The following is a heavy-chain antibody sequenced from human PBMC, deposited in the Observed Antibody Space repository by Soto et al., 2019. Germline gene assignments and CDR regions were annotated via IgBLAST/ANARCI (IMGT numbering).Heavy chain of an antibody. CDR1: GFTFSSYA. D-gene: IGHD6-25*01. V-gene: IGHV3-23*01. CDR2: FSGSGGTT. Sequence: EVQLLESGGGLVQPGRSLRLSCAASGFTFSSYAMSWVRQAPGKGLEWVSAFSGSGGTTYYAASGKGRFTISRDNSKNTLFLQMNSLRAEDTAVYYCAKFFVETGGSSGWPWTFHYWGQGTLVTVSS. CDR3: AKFFVETGGSSGWPWTFHY. J-gene: IGHJ4*02.